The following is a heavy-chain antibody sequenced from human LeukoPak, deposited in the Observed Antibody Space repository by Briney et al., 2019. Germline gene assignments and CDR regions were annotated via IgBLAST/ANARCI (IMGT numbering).Heavy chain of an antibody. CDR3: AREDGWNSYFDY. J-gene: IGHJ4*02. Sequence: GALRLSCAASGFTFSSYAMHWVRQAPGKGLEWVAVISYDGSSKYYADSVKGRFTISRDNSKNTLYLQMNSLRAEDTAVYYCAREDGWNSYFDYWGQGTLVTVSS. D-gene: IGHD1-7*01. CDR1: GFTFSSYA. CDR2: ISYDGSSK. V-gene: IGHV3-30*01.